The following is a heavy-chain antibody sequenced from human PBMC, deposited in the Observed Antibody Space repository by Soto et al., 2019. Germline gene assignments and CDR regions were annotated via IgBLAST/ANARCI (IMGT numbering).Heavy chain of an antibody. D-gene: IGHD2-2*01. CDR3: AKGSHIVVVPAALDY. J-gene: IGHJ4*02. CDR2: ILYDGSNK. Sequence: GGSLRLSCAASGFTFSSYGMHWVRQAPGKGLEWVAVILYDGSNKYYADSVKGRFTISRDNSKNTLYLQMNSLRAEDTAVYYCAKGSHIVVVPAALDYWGQGTLVTVSS. V-gene: IGHV3-30*18. CDR1: GFTFSSYG.